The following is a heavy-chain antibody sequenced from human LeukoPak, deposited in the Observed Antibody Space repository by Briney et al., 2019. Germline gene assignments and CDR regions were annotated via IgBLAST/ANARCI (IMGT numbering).Heavy chain of an antibody. Sequence: GRSLSLSCVASGFTFDDYAMHWVRQAPGKGLEWVSGISWHSGTIAYADSVKGRFTISRDNAKNTVYLQMNSLRAEDTAVYYCARDIATTPVYWGQGTLVTVPS. CDR3: ARDIATTPVY. CDR1: GFTFDDYA. CDR2: ISWHSGTI. D-gene: IGHD1-26*01. J-gene: IGHJ4*02. V-gene: IGHV3-9*01.